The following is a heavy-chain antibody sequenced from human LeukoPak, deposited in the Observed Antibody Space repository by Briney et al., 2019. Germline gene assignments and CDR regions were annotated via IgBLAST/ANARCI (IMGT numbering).Heavy chain of an antibody. CDR2: INPNSGGT. V-gene: IGHV1-2*02. CDR3: AREGKDDYVWGRPYYMDV. J-gene: IGHJ6*03. Sequence: ASVRVSCKASGYTFTGYYMHWVRQAPGQGLEWMGWINPNSGGTNYAQKFQGRVTMTRDTSISTAYMELSRLRSDDTAVYYCAREGKDDYVWGRPYYMDVWGKGTTVTVSS. CDR1: GYTFTGYY. D-gene: IGHD3-16*01.